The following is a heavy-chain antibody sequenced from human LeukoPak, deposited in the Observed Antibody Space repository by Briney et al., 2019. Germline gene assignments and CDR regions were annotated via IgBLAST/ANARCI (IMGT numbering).Heavy chain of an antibody. CDR2: ISAYNGNT. V-gene: IGHV1-18*01. J-gene: IGHJ4*02. CDR1: GYTFTSYG. CDR3: ARAERITMVRGVPYFDY. D-gene: IGHD3-10*01. Sequence: ASVKVSCKASGYTFTSYGISWVRQAPGQGLEWMGWISAYNGNTNYAQKLQGRVTMTTDTSTSTAYMELRSLRSDDTAVYYCARAERITMVRGVPYFDYWGQGTLVTVSS.